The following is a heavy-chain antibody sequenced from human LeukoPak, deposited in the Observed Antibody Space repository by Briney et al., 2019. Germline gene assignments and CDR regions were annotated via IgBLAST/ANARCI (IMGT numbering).Heavy chain of an antibody. CDR2: IYYSGST. CDR3: ARENEQQLINWFDP. D-gene: IGHD6-13*01. J-gene: IGHJ5*02. CDR1: GGSISSYY. Sequence: NPSETLSLTCTVSGGSISSYYWSWIRQPPGKGLEWIGYIYYSGSTNYNPSLKSRVTISVDTSKNQFSLKLSSVTAADTAVYYCARENEQQLINWFDPWGQGTLVTVSS. V-gene: IGHV4-59*01.